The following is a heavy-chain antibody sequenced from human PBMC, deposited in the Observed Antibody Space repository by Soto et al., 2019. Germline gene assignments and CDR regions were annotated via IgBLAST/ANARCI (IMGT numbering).Heavy chain of an antibody. CDR2: NYHSGTT. V-gene: IGHV4-59*01. D-gene: IGHD5-12*01. J-gene: IGHJ4*02. CDR1: GVTISTYY. CDR3: VREAYIGYGHAIDH. Sequence: QVQLKESGPGLVNPSETLSLTCAVSGVTISTYYWSWIRQPPGKGLEWTGYNYHSGTTNYNPSLKSRVTISVDTSKNQFSLRLPSVTAADTAIYYCVREAYIGYGHAIDHWGQGTLVTVSS.